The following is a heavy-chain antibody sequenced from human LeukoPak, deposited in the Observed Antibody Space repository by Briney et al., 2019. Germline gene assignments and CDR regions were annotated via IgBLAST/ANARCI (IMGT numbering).Heavy chain of an antibody. CDR2: VNSGGVNT. V-gene: IGHV3-23*01. J-gene: IGHJ4*02. Sequence: GGSLRLSCAASGFTFSSYWMSWVRQAPGKGLEWVSGVNSGGVNTYYADSVKGRCTISRDNSKNTVYLQMTSLRAEGTAVYYCAKESTYYYDGGDWGQGTLVTVSS. CDR3: AKESTYYYDGGD. CDR1: GFTFSSYW. D-gene: IGHD3-22*01.